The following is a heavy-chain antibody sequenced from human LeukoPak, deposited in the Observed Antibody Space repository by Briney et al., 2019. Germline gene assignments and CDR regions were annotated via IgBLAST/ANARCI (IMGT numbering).Heavy chain of an antibody. J-gene: IGHJ4*02. CDR2: ISGSGGST. CDR3: AKAERYYYDSSGYFFDY. V-gene: IGHV3-23*01. Sequence: PGGSLRLSCAASGFTFSSYSMLWARQAPGKGLEWVSAISGSGGSTYYADSVKGRFTISRDNSKNTLYLQMNSLRAEDTAVYYCAKAERYYYDSSGYFFDYWGQGTLVTVSS. CDR1: GFTFSSYS. D-gene: IGHD3-22*01.